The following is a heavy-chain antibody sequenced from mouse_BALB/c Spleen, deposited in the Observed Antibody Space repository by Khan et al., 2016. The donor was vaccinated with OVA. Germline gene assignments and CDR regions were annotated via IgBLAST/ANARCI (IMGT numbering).Heavy chain of an antibody. CDR2: IYPGSDNA. CDR1: GYTFTYYV. Sequence: VQLQESGPELVKPGASVKMSCKASGYTFTYYVITWVKQRTGQGLEWIGEIYPGSDNANYNERFKGKATLTADKSSNTTHMQLSSLTSEDSAVYFCARGDGYSVFFDYWGQGTTLTVSS. J-gene: IGHJ2*01. D-gene: IGHD2-3*01. CDR3: ARGDGYSVFFDY. V-gene: IGHV1-81*01.